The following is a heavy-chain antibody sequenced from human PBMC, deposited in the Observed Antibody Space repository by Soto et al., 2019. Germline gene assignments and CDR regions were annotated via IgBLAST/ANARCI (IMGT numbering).Heavy chain of an antibody. Sequence: GESLKISCKGSGYSFTSYWIGWVRQMPGKGLEWMGFIYPGDSDTRYSPSFQGQVTISADKSISTAYLQWSSLKASDTAMYYCARGRGRDGYNYWFDPWGQGTLVTVSS. D-gene: IGHD5-12*01. CDR2: IYPGDSDT. CDR3: ARGRGRDGYNYWFDP. J-gene: IGHJ5*02. CDR1: GYSFTSYW. V-gene: IGHV5-51*01.